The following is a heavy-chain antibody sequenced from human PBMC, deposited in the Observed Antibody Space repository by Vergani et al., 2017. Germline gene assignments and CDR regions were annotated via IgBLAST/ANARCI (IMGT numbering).Heavy chain of an antibody. J-gene: IGHJ6*03. CDR1: GFTFSSYG. CDR3: AKVLSYQLLILFMDV. D-gene: IGHD2-2*01. Sequence: VQLVESGGGLVQPGGSLRLSCAASGFTFSSYGMHWVRQAPGKGLEWVAVISYDGSNKYYADSVKGRFTISRDNSKNTLYLQMNSLRAEDTAVYYCAKVLSYQLLILFMDVWGKGTTVTVSS. V-gene: IGHV3-30*18. CDR2: ISYDGSNK.